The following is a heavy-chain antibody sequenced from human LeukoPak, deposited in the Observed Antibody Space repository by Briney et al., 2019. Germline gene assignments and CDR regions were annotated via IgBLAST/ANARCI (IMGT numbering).Heavy chain of an antibody. V-gene: IGHV1-2*06. CDR1: GYTFTGYY. Sequence: GASVKVSCKASGYTFTGYYMHWVRQAPGQGLEWMGRINPNSGGTNYARKFQGRVTMTRGTSISTAYMELSRLRSDDTAVYYCARDHCTNGVCSTFDYWGQGTLVTVSS. J-gene: IGHJ4*02. CDR3: ARDHCTNGVCSTFDY. D-gene: IGHD2-8*01. CDR2: INPNSGGT.